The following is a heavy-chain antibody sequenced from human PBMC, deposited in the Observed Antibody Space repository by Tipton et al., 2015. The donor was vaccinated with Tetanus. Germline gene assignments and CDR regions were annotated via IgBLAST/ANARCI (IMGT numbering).Heavy chain of an antibody. CDR1: GHSFTSYW. J-gene: IGHJ6*02. V-gene: IGHV5-51*01. CDR2: IYPGDSDT. CDR3: ARQAGTLHYYYGMDV. Sequence: EVQLVQSGAEVKKPGESLKISCKGSGHSFTSYWIGWVRQMPGKGLEWMGIIYPGDSDTRYSPSFQGQVTIPADKSISTAYLQWSSLKASDTAMYYCARQAGTLHYYYGMDVWGQGTTVTVSS. D-gene: IGHD1-7*01.